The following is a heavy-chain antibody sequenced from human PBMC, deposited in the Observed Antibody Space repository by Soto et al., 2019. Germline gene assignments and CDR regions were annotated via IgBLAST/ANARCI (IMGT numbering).Heavy chain of an antibody. D-gene: IGHD6-13*01. CDR2: INHSGST. CDR3: ASRKAVAPGY. V-gene: IGHV4-34*01. CDR1: GASFSDYY. J-gene: IGHJ4*02. Sequence: QVQLQQWDAGLLKPSETLSRTCAVYGASFSDYYWNWIRQPPGKGLEWIGEINHSGSTNYNPSLKSRVTISVDTSKNQFSLKLSSVTAADTAVYYCASRKAVAPGYWGQGTLVTVSS.